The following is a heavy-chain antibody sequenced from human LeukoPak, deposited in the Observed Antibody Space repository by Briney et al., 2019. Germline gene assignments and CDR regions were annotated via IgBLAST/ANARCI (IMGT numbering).Heavy chain of an antibody. Sequence: SETRSLTCTVSGGSISSSSHYWGWIRQPPGKGLEWIGSIYYSGSTSYNPSLKSRVTISVETSKNQFSLKLSSVTAADTAVYYCASPFYYGSGSYYKPLYYYYGMDVWGQGTTVTVSS. CDR2: IYYSGST. CDR1: GGSISSSSHY. D-gene: IGHD3-10*01. J-gene: IGHJ6*02. CDR3: ASPFYYGSGSYYKPLYYYYGMDV. V-gene: IGHV4-39*01.